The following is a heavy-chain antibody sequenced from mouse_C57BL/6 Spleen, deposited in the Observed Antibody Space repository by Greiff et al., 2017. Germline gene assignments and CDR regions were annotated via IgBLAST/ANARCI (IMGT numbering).Heavy chain of an antibody. CDR3: ARGDLLGGYFDY. J-gene: IGHJ2*01. Sequence: EVKVVESGGGLVKPGGSLKLSCAASGFTFSSYAMSWVRQTPEKRLEWVATISDGGSYTYYPDNVKGRFTISRDNAKNNLYLQMSHLKSEDTAMYYCARGDLLGGYFDYWGQGTTLTVSS. CDR1: GFTFSSYA. V-gene: IGHV5-4*03. CDR2: ISDGGSYT. D-gene: IGHD2-1*01.